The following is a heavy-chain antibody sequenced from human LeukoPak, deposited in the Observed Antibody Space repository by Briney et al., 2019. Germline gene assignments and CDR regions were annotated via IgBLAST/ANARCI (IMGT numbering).Heavy chain of an antibody. Sequence: PGGSLRLSCAASGFTFSSYAMSWVRQAPGKGLEWVPAISGSGGSTYYADSVKGRFTISRDNSKNTLYLQMNSLRAEDTAVYYCAKARRVRGVTFDYWGQGTLVTVSS. CDR2: ISGSGGST. CDR1: GFTFSSYA. J-gene: IGHJ4*02. V-gene: IGHV3-23*01. D-gene: IGHD3-10*01. CDR3: AKARRVRGVTFDY.